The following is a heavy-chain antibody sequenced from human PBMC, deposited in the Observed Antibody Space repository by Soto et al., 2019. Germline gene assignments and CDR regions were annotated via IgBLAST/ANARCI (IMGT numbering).Heavy chain of an antibody. CDR2: IYPGDSDT. D-gene: IGHD2-2*01. V-gene: IGHV5-51*01. CDR3: ARGYCTTTICDPWFDP. J-gene: IGHJ5*02. CDR1: GYAFTSYW. Sequence: GESLKISCTGSGYAFTSYWIAWVRQMPGKGLEWMGIIYPGDSDTRYSPSFQGQVTISADKSITTAYLQWSSLKASDTAMYYCARGYCTTTICDPWFDPWGQGTLVTISS.